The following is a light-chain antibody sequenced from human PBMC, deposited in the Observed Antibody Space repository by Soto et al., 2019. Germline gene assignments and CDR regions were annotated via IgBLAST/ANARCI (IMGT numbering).Light chain of an antibody. V-gene: IGKV3-20*01. J-gene: IGKJ1*01. Sequence: EVVLTQSPGTLSLSPGEGATLSCRASQGIRSDYLAWYQQKPGQAPTLLIYGASSRATGIPDRFSGSGSGADFTLTISRLEPEDSAVYYCHHYGSSHGDGAFGQGTKVDIK. CDR2: GAS. CDR3: HHYGSSHGDGA. CDR1: QGIRSDY.